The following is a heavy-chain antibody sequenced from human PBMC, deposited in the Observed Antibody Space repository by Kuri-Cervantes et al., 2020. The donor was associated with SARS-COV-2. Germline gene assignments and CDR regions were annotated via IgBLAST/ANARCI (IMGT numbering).Heavy chain of an antibody. CDR3: AREDIVVVPAATPQNPYYYYYGMDV. D-gene: IGHD2-2*01. Sequence: SVQVSCKASGGTFSSYAISWVRQAPGQGLEWMGGIIPILGTANYAQKFQGRVTITADESTSTAYMELSSLRSEDTAVYYCAREDIVVVPAATPQNPYYYYYGMDVWGQGTTVTVSS. CDR1: GGTFSSYA. CDR2: IIPILGTA. V-gene: IGHV1-69*13. J-gene: IGHJ6*02.